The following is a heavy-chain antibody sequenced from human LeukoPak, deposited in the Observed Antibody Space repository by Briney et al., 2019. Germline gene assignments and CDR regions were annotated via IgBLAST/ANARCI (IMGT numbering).Heavy chain of an antibody. CDR1: GFTIGTAW. D-gene: IGHD3-3*02. CDR3: IAHFPYFYGFDV. CDR2: IKSEGEGATT. V-gene: IGHV3-15*01. J-gene: IGHJ6*04. Sequence: GGSLRLSCVSSGFTIGTAWMSWVRQAPGKGLEWLGHIKSEGEGATTDYAAPAKGRFAISRDDSKNMIYLRMGSLKIDDTAIYYCIAHFPYFYGFDVWGKGTTVTVSS.